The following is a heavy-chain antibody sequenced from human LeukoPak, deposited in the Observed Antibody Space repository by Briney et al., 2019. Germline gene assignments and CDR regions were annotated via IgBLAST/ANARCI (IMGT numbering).Heavy chain of an antibody. Sequence: ASVKVSCKASGYTFTGYYIHWVRQAPGQGLEWMGWINPNSGGTNYAQKFQGRVTMTRDTSISTAYMELSRLRSDDTAVYYCARDFRDYDPHFDYWGQGTLVTVSS. CDR1: GYTFTGYY. J-gene: IGHJ4*02. D-gene: IGHD3-3*01. V-gene: IGHV1-2*02. CDR3: ARDFRDYDPHFDY. CDR2: INPNSGGT.